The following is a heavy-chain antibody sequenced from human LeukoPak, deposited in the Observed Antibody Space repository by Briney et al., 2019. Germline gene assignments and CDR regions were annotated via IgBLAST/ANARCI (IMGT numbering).Heavy chain of an antibody. CDR3: ARVRMGGLDAFDI. Sequence: PGGSLRLSCAASGFTFGTYAMTWVRQAPGKGLEWVSALSGSGDNTFYADSVKGRFTISRDNSKNTLYLQMNSLRAEDTAVYYCARVRMGGLDAFDIWGQGTMVTVSS. CDR2: LSGSGDNT. V-gene: IGHV3-23*01. J-gene: IGHJ3*02. D-gene: IGHD2-15*01. CDR1: GFTFGTYA.